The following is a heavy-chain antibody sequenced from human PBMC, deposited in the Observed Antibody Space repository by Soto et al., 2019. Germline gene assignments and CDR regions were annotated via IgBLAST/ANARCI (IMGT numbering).Heavy chain of an antibody. CDR2: IYYSGST. V-gene: IGHV4-59*08. D-gene: IGHD2-2*01. CDR3: ARHWAPGGRSSTSCYGVNWFDP. CDR1: GGSISSYY. Sequence: PSETLSLTCTVSGGSISSYYWSWIRQPPGKGLEWIGYIYYSGSTNYNPSLKSRVTISVDTSKNQFSLKLSSVTAADTAVYYCARHWAPGGRSSTSCYGVNWFDPWGQGTLVTV. J-gene: IGHJ5*02.